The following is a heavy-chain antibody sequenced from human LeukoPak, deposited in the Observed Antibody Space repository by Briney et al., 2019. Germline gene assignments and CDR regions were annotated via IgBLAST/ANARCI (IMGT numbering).Heavy chain of an antibody. V-gene: IGHV3-43*02. D-gene: IGHD4-23*01. CDR2: ISGDGGST. J-gene: IGHJ4*02. CDR1: GFTFDDYA. Sequence: GGSLRLSCAASGFTFDDYALHWVGQAPGKGLEWVSLISGDGGSTYYVDSLKGRFTISRDNSKNSLYLQMNSLRTEDTALYYCAKDNSGNLDYWGQGTLVTVSS. CDR3: AKDNSGNLDY.